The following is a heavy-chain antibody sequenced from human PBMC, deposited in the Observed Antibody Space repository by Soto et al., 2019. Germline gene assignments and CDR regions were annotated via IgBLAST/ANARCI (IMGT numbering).Heavy chain of an antibody. V-gene: IGHV3-23*01. J-gene: IGHJ5*02. Sequence: GGSLRLSCAASGFTFSSYAMSWVRQAPGKGLEWVSAISGSGGSTYYADYVKGRFTISRDNSKNTLYLQMNSLRAEDPAVYYCAKGKDKYQLLYWFDPWGQGTLVTVSS. D-gene: IGHD2-2*01. CDR1: GFTFSSYA. CDR2: ISGSGGST. CDR3: AKGKDKYQLLYWFDP.